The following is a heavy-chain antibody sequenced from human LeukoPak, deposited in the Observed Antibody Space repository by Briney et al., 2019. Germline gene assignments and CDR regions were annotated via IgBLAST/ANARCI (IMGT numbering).Heavy chain of an antibody. Sequence: PSGTLSLTCAVSGGSISSSNWWSWVRQPPGKGLEWIGRIFHSGTTDYKTSLKGRVTISVDKSKNQFSLNLSSVTAADTAVYYCARYREVGATVDYWGQGTLVTVSS. V-gene: IGHV4-4*02. CDR3: ARYREVGATVDY. D-gene: IGHD1-26*01. CDR2: IFHSGTT. J-gene: IGHJ4*02. CDR1: GGSISSSNW.